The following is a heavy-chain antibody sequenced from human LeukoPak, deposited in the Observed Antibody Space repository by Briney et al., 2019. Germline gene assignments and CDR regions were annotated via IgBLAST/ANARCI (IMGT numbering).Heavy chain of an antibody. J-gene: IGHJ4*02. D-gene: IGHD3-22*01. V-gene: IGHV3-23*01. CDR2: ISDTGGRT. CDR3: AKRGAVIRVIRVGFHKEAYYFDS. Sequence: GGSLRLSCAVSGITLSNYGMTWVRQAPGKGLEWVAGISDTGGRTNYADSVKGRFTISRDNPKNTLYLQMNSLRAEDTAVYFCAKRGAVIRVIRVGFHKEAYYFDSWGQGALVTVSS. CDR1: GITLSNYG.